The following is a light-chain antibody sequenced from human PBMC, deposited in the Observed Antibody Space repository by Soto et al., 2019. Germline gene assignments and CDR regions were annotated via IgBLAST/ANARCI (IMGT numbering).Light chain of an antibody. V-gene: IGKV4-1*01. J-gene: IGKJ4*01. CDR3: QQYFDVPFT. CDR2: WAS. Sequence: DIVMTQSPDSLAVSLGERATMNCKCSRSVLYKSNNKNHLAWYQQKPGQPPQLIIYWASTRESGVPERFSGSGSGTGFSLTIGSLEAEDVAFYWCQQYFDVPFTFGGGTKVEI. CDR1: RSVLYKSNNKNH.